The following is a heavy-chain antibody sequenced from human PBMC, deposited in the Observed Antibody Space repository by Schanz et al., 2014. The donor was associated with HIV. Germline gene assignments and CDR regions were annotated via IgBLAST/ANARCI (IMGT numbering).Heavy chain of an antibody. CDR3: AKDRITGTAPPNYGMDV. CDR1: RFTFSTYG. V-gene: IGHV3-74*03. CDR2: INYDGDTV. Sequence: EVQLVESGGGLVKPGGSLRLSCAASRFTFSTYGMHWVRQAPGKGLVWVSRINYDGDTVTYGDSVQGRFIISRDNAKNTLYLQMNSLRAEDTALYYCAKDRITGTAPPNYGMDVWGQGTTVTVSS. D-gene: IGHD1-20*01. J-gene: IGHJ6*02.